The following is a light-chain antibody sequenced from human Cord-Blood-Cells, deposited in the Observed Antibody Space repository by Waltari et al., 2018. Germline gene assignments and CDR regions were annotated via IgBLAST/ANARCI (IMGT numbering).Light chain of an antibody. CDR2: HAS. CDR1: QSVSCY. Sequence: EIVVTQPPATLALSPGERGTLSCRAIQSVSCYLAWYQQKPGQAPRLLIYHASNRATGIPARCSGSVSGTDFTLTISSLEPEDFAVYYSQQRSNWPLTFGGGTKVGIK. CDR3: QQRSNWPLT. J-gene: IGKJ4*01. V-gene: IGKV3-11*01.